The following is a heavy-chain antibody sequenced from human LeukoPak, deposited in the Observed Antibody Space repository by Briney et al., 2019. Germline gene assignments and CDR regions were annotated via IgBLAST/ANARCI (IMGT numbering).Heavy chain of an antibody. Sequence: SETLSLTCTVSGGSISSGDYYWSWIRQPPGKGLEWIGYIYYSGSTYYNPPLKSRVTISVDTSKNQFSLKLSSVTSADTAVYYCARGGGRDIVVVPAAISRHYYFDYWGQGTLVTVSS. CDR1: GGSISSGDYY. CDR3: ARGGGRDIVVVPAAISRHYYFDY. V-gene: IGHV4-30-4*08. D-gene: IGHD2-2*02. CDR2: IYYSGST. J-gene: IGHJ4*02.